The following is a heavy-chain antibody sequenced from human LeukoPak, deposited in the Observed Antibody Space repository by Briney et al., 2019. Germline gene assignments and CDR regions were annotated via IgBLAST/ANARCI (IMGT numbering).Heavy chain of an antibody. D-gene: IGHD1-26*01. J-gene: IGHJ4*02. CDR2: ISYDGSNK. Sequence: GGSLRLSCAASGFTFSSYAMHWVRQAPGKGLEWVAVISYDGSNKYYADSVKGRFTISRDNAKNSLYLHMNSLRDEDTAVYYCARNEWADYWGQGTLVTVSS. V-gene: IGHV3-30-3*01. CDR3: ARNEWADY. CDR1: GFTFSSYA.